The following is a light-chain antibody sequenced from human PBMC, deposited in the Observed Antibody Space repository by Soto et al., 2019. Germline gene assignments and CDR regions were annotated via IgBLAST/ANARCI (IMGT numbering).Light chain of an antibody. J-gene: IGKJ2*01. CDR2: GAS. Sequence: EIVVTQSPGTLSLSPGERATLSCRASQSVSSSYLAWYHQKPGQAPRLLIYGASSRATGIPDRFSGSGSGTDCTLTISRLEPEDVAVYYCQQYGSSPPMYTFGQGTKLEIK. CDR3: QQYGSSPPMYT. V-gene: IGKV3-20*01. CDR1: QSVSSSY.